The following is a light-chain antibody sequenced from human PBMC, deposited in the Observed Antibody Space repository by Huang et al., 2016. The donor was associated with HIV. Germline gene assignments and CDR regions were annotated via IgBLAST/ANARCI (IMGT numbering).Light chain of an antibody. CDR2: DAH. CDR3: QQYSTSSYT. J-gene: IGKJ2*01. V-gene: IGKV3D-20*01. CDR1: QSVRNNS. Sequence: IVLTQSPATLSLSPGGRATLTCGASQSVRNNSLAWYQQKPGLAPRLLSYDAHVRGTGIPDRFSGSGSGTDFTLTINRLEPEDFAMYYCQQYSTSSYTFGQGTKVDI.